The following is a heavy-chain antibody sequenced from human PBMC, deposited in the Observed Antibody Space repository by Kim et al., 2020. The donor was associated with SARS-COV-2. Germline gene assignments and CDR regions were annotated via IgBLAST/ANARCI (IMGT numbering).Heavy chain of an antibody. Sequence: ASVKVSCKASGYTFTGYYLHWVRRAPGQGLEWLGWINPNIGDTRSAQKFQGRVTMTRDTSINTAYMELSSLRSDDAAVYYCARGGVNPAAPADHWGQGT. CDR3: ARGGVNPAAPADH. CDR1: GYTFTGYY. D-gene: IGHD2-2*01. V-gene: IGHV1-2*02. J-gene: IGHJ4*02. CDR2: INPNIGDT.